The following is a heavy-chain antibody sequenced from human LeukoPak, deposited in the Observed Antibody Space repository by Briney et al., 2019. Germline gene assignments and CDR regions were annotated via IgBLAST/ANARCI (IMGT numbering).Heavy chain of an antibody. D-gene: IGHD2/OR15-2a*01. J-gene: IGHJ5*02. CDR1: GGSFSGYY. Sequence: SETLSLTCAVYGGSFSGYYWSWIRQPPGKGLEWIGEINHSGSTNYNPSLKSRVTISVDTSKNQFSLKLSSVTAADTAVYYCAVQFGVLSWFDPWGQGTLVTVSS. CDR3: AVQFGVLSWFDP. V-gene: IGHV4-34*01. CDR2: INHSGST.